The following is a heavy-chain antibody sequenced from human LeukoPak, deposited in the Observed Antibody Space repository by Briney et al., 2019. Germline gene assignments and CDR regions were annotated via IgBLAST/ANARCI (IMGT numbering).Heavy chain of an antibody. J-gene: IGHJ4*02. Sequence: PSETLSLTCAAYGGSFSGYYWSWIRQPPGKGLEWIGEINHSGSTNYNPSLKSRVTISVDTSKNQFFLKLSSVTAADTAVYYCARGGIQLWLRGVGGGRGTYFDYWGQGTLVTVSS. V-gene: IGHV4-34*01. CDR1: GGSFSGYY. CDR2: INHSGST. D-gene: IGHD5-18*01. CDR3: ARGGIQLWLRGVGGGRGTYFDY.